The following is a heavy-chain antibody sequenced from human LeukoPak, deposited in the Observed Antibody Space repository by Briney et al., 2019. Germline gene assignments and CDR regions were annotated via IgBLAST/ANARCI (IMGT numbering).Heavy chain of an antibody. J-gene: IGHJ2*01. V-gene: IGHV4-30-2*01. Sequence: TSETLSLTCAVSGGSISSGGYSWSWIRQPPGKGLEWIGYIYHSGSTYYNPSLKSRVTMSVDTSKNQFSLKLSSVTAADTAVYYCARDRGSVAAAVHYWYFDLWGRGTLVTVSS. CDR2: IYHSGST. D-gene: IGHD6-13*01. CDR3: ARDRGSVAAAVHYWYFDL. CDR1: GGSISSGGYS.